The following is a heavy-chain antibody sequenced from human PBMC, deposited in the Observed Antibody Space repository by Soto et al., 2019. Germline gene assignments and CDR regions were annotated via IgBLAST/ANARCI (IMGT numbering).Heavy chain of an antibody. V-gene: IGHV1-18*01. CDR3: ARGYYDPPINCGCGMDV. CDR1: GYTFTSYG. Sequence: QVQLVQSGAEVKKPGASVKVSCKASGYTFTSYGISWVRQAPGQGLEWMGWISAYNGNTNYAQKLQGRVTMTTDTAXSXXHMELRSLRSADTAEYYCARGYYDPPINCGCGMDVWGQGTTVTVSS. D-gene: IGHD3-22*01. J-gene: IGHJ6*02. CDR2: ISAYNGNT.